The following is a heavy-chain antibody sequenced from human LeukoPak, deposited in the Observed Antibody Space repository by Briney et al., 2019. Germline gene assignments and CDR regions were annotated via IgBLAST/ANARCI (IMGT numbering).Heavy chain of an antibody. CDR3: ARKYSGYDY. D-gene: IGHD5-12*01. V-gene: IGHV5-51*01. CDR1: GYTFTTYL. Sequence: GESLKISCKGSGYTFTTYLIGWVRQMPGKGLEWMGIIHPADSNTTYSPSFQGHVTISADKSINTAYLQWSSLKVSDTAIYYCARKYSGYDYWGQGTLVSVSS. J-gene: IGHJ4*02. CDR2: IHPADSNT.